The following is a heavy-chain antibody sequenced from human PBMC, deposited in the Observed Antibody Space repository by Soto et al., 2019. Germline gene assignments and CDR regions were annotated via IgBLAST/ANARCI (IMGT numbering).Heavy chain of an antibody. V-gene: IGHV4-34*01. CDR2: INHSGST. Sequence: QVQLQQWGAGLLKPSETLSLTCAVYGGSFSGYYWSWIRQPPGKGLEWIGEINHSGSTNYNPSLKSRVTISVDTSKNQLSLKLSSVTAADTAVYYCARGGGTGYCSGGSCYRWTKSYYYYYMDVWGKGTTVTVSS. J-gene: IGHJ6*03. D-gene: IGHD2-15*01. CDR3: ARGGGTGYCSGGSCYRWTKSYYYYYMDV. CDR1: GGSFSGYY.